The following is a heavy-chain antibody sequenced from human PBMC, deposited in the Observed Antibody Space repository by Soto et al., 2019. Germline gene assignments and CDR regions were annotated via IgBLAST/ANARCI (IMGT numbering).Heavy chain of an antibody. CDR1: GFTFGTFT. V-gene: IGHV3-21*01. J-gene: IGHJ6*02. CDR2: IGTTSTYI. D-gene: IGHD2-21*02. Sequence: GSLRLSCAASGFTFGTFTMSWVRQAPGKGLEWVSSIGTTSTYIYYADSVRGRFTISRDNAKNSLYLQMNSLRAEDTAVYFCARVMCGDCSSYYYYSMDVWGQGTTVTVSS. CDR3: ARVMCGDCSSYYYYSMDV.